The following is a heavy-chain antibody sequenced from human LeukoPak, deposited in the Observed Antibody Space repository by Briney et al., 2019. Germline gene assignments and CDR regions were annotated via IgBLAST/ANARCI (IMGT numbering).Heavy chain of an antibody. Sequence: ASVKVSCKASGYTFTSYGISWVRQAPGQGLEWMGWISAYNGNTNYAQKLQGRVTMTTDTSTSTAYMELRSLRSDDTAVYYCARMGGYYYDSSGPEGFDYWGQGTLVTVSS. D-gene: IGHD3-22*01. CDR3: ARMGGYYYDSSGPEGFDY. J-gene: IGHJ4*02. CDR2: ISAYNGNT. CDR1: GYTFTSYG. V-gene: IGHV1-18*01.